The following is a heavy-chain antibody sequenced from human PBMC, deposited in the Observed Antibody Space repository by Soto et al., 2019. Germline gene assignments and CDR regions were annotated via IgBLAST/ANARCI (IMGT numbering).Heavy chain of an antibody. Sequence: SETLSLTCTVSGGSISSYYWSWIRQPPGKGLEWIGYIYYSGSTNYNPSLKSRVTISVDTSKNQFSLKLSSVTAADTAVYYCARITRDRYNPSDYWGQGTLVTVSS. CDR2: IYYSGST. CDR3: ARITRDRYNPSDY. J-gene: IGHJ4*02. V-gene: IGHV4-59*01. CDR1: GGSISSYY. D-gene: IGHD1-1*01.